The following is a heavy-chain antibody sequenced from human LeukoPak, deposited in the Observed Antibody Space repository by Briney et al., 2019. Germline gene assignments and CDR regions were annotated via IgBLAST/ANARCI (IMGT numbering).Heavy chain of an antibody. J-gene: IGHJ4*02. V-gene: IGHV4-39*07. CDR2: IYYSGST. Sequence: PSETLSLTCTVSGGSISSSSYYWGWIRQPPGKGLEWIGSIYYSGSTYYNPSLKSRVTISLDKSKNHFSLRLSSVSVADTAVYYCARDTGIAVAGFDYWGQGTLVTVSS. CDR1: GGSISSSSYY. D-gene: IGHD6-19*01. CDR3: ARDTGIAVAGFDY.